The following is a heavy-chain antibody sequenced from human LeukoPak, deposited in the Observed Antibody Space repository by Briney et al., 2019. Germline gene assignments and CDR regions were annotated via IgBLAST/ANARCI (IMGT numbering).Heavy chain of an antibody. CDR3: ARVLRFLEGYYYYYYMDV. V-gene: IGHV3-48*03. D-gene: IGHD3-3*01. CDR1: GFTYNNFG. J-gene: IGHJ6*03. CDR2: ISSSGSTI. Sequence: GGSLRLSCAASGFTYNNFGMSWVRQAPGKGLEWVSYISSSGSTIYYADSVKGRFTISRDNAKNSLYLQMNSLRAEDTAVYYCARVLRFLEGYYYYYYMDVWGKGTTVTVSS.